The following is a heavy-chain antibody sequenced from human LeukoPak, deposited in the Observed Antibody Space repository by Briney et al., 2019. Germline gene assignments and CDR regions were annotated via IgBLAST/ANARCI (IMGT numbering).Heavy chain of an antibody. CDR2: ISDSGDYA. CDR1: GFTFSAYA. D-gene: IGHD6-13*01. J-gene: IGHJ5*02. V-gene: IGHV3-23*01. CDR3: AKKREGITAANWFDP. Sequence: GGSLRLSCVTSGFTFSAYAMSWVRQAPGKGLEWVSIISDSGDYAYHADSVKGRFTISRDDSKNTLYLQMNSLRAEDTAVYYCAKKREGITAANWFDPRGQGTPVTVSS.